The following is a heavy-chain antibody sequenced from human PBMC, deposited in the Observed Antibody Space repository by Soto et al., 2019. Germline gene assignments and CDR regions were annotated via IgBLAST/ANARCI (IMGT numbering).Heavy chain of an antibody. D-gene: IGHD5-12*01. V-gene: IGHV1-69*12. J-gene: IGHJ2*01. CDR1: GGTFSNYP. Sequence: QVQLVQSGAEVKKPGSSVKVSCKASGGTFSNYPVSWVRQAPGQGLEWMGGIIPIFGTVNYAQKFQGRLTITADETPSSASMELRSLRSEDTAVYFCARVNPRWLQLSDFDLWGRGTLVTVSS. CDR3: ARVNPRWLQLSDFDL. CDR2: IIPIFGTV.